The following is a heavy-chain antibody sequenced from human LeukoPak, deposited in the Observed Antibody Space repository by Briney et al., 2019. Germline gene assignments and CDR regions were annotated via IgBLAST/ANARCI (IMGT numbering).Heavy chain of an antibody. Sequence: GGSLRLSCAASGFTFSNYAMSWVRQAPGKGLEWVSPISGSGINTYYPDSVKGGFTISRDNSKNKLYLQMNSLRAEDTAVYYCAKERDSSGWPSDASDVWGQGTMVTVSS. CDR2: ISGSGINT. CDR1: GFTFSNYA. D-gene: IGHD6-19*01. CDR3: AKERDSSGWPSDASDV. V-gene: IGHV3-23*01. J-gene: IGHJ3*01.